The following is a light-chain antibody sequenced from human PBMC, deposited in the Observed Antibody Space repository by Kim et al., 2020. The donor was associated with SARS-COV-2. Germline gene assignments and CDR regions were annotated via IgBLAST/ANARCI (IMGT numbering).Light chain of an antibody. CDR3: QQYDGAPWT. V-gene: IGKV3-20*01. Sequence: GDRAIISSRGRKSISNYLAWYQQKPGQAPRLLIYGASTRATGIPDRFRGSGSGTDFTLTIIRLEPEDFAVYYCQQYDGAPWTFGQGTKVDIK. CDR2: GAS. CDR1: KSISNY. J-gene: IGKJ1*01.